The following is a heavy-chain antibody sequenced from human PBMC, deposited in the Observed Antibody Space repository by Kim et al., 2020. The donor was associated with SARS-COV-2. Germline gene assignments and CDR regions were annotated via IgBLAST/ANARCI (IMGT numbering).Heavy chain of an antibody. V-gene: IGHV4-61*03. D-gene: IGHD2-8*01. CDR3: ARGDGFHAH. J-gene: IGHJ4*02. Sequence: RTTNYNPSLMSRVSISIDTSKNHFSLKVNSVTAADTAVYYCARGDGFHAHWGQGTLVTVSS. CDR2: RTT.